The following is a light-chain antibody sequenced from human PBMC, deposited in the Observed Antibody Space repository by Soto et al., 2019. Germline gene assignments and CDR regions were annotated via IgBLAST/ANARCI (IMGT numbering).Light chain of an antibody. J-gene: IGLJ7*01. CDR2: VNSGGSH. CDR3: QTWGTGSAIVV. Sequence: LTQSPSASASLGASVKLTCTLSSGHSNYAIAWHQQQPEKGPRYLMKVNSGGSHIKGDGIPDRFSGSSSGAERYLFISSLQSEDEADYYCQTWGTGSAIVVFGGGTQLTVL. CDR1: SGHSNYA. V-gene: IGLV4-69*01.